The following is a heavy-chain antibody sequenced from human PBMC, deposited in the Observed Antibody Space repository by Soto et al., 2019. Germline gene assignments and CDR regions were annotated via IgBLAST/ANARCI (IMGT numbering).Heavy chain of an antibody. V-gene: IGHV1-69*02. D-gene: IGHD3-10*01. CDR3: ALNSGYGSGSYYTTGRGMDV. Sequence: QVQLVQSGAEVKKPGSSVKVSCKASGGTFSSYTISWVRQAPGQGLEWMGRIIPILGIANYAQKFQGRVTITADKSTSTAYMELSSLRSEDTAVYYCALNSGYGSGSYYTTGRGMDVWGQGTTVTVSS. J-gene: IGHJ6*02. CDR2: IIPILGIA. CDR1: GGTFSSYT.